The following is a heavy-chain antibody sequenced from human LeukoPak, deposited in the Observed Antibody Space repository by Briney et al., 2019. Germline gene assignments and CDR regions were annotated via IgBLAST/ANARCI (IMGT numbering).Heavy chain of an antibody. V-gene: IGHV1-69*06. J-gene: IGHJ4*02. Sequence: SVKVSCKTSGGTFSSYAISWVREAPGQELEWMGGIIPIFGTANYAQKFQGRVTITADKSTSTAYMELSSLRSEDTAVYYCARGISPYYGSGSRSYYFDYWGQGTLVTVSS. CDR3: ARGISPYYGSGSRSYYFDY. D-gene: IGHD3-10*01. CDR2: IIPIFGTA. CDR1: GGTFSSYA.